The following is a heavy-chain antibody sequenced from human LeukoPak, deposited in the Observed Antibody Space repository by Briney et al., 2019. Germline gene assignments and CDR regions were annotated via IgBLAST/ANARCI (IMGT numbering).Heavy chain of an antibody. Sequence: QPGGTLRLSCAASGFTFSSYWMHWVRQAPGKGLVWVSRINSDGSRTSYADSVKGRFTISRDNAKNSLYLQMNSLRAEDTAVYYCARDQSGIVATITFDYWGQGILVTVSS. V-gene: IGHV3-74*01. D-gene: IGHD5-12*01. CDR3: ARDQSGIVATITFDY. CDR2: INSDGSRT. CDR1: GFTFSSYW. J-gene: IGHJ4*02.